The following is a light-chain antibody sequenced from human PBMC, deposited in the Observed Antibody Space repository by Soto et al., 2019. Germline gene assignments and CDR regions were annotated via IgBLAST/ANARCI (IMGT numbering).Light chain of an antibody. CDR2: GAS. Sequence: EMLLTKSPGTLSLSPGERATLSCRASQSVSSSYLAWYQQKPGQAPRLLIYGASSRATGIPDRFSGSGSGTDFTLTISRLEPEDFAVYYCQQYGSSLFTFGPGTKVDIK. CDR1: QSVSSSY. CDR3: QQYGSSLFT. V-gene: IGKV3-20*01. J-gene: IGKJ3*01.